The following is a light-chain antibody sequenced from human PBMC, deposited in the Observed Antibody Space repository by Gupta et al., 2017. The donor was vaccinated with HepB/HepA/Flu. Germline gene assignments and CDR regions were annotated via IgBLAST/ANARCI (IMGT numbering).Light chain of an antibody. J-gene: IGKJ1*01. CDR1: QTITRY. V-gene: IGKV1-39*01. CDR3: QQSYNAPPWT. Sequence: DIQLTQSPSSLSASVGDRVTITCRASQTITRYLNWYQQKPGKAPKLLIYGASTLQSGVPSRFSGSGSGTDFTLSISSLQPEDFATYYCQQSYNAPPWTFGQGTKVEIK. CDR2: GAS.